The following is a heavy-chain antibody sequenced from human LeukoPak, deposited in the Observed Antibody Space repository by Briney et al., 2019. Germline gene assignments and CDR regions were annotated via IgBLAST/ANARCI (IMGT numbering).Heavy chain of an antibody. V-gene: IGHV3-30*02. J-gene: IGHJ4*02. CDR1: GFTFRSYG. Sequence: GGSLRLSCAASGFTFRSYGMHWVRLAPGKGLEWVAFIRYDGSIKYYVDSVKGRFTVSRDNSKNTLYLQMNSLRAEDTAVYYCAKDRVYDYVWGSYPIDFDYWGQGTLVTVSS. D-gene: IGHD3-16*02. CDR2: IRYDGSIK. CDR3: AKDRVYDYVWGSYPIDFDY.